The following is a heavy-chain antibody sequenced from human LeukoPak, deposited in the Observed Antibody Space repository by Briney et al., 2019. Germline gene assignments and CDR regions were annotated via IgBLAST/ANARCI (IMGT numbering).Heavy chain of an antibody. D-gene: IGHD1-26*01. J-gene: IGHJ4*02. CDR2: IYTSGST. CDR1: WLSISSYY. CDR3: AREPGSGSYFDY. Sequence: SEPLSLTCTVSWLSISSYYWIWLAQPAGKALEWIGRIYTSGSTNYNPSLKSRVTMSVDTSKNQFSLKLSSVTAADTAVYYCAREPGSGSYFDYWGQGTLVTVSS. V-gene: IGHV4-4*07.